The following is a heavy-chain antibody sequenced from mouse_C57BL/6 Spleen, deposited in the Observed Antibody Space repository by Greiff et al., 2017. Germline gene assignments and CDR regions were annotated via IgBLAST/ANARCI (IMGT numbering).Heavy chain of an antibody. D-gene: IGHD1-1*01. Sequence: VQLQQSGPELVKPGASVKIPCKASGYTFTDYNMDWVKQSHGKSLEWIGDINPNNGGTIYNQKFKGKATLTVDKSSSTAYMELRSLTSEDTAVYDCARGKSSYYYGSSYWYFDVWGTGTTVTVSS. CDR1: GYTFTDYN. V-gene: IGHV1-18*01. CDR2: INPNNGGT. CDR3: ARGKSSYYYGSSYWYFDV. J-gene: IGHJ1*03.